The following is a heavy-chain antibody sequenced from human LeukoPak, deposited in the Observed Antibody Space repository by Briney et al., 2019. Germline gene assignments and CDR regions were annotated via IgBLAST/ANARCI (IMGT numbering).Heavy chain of an antibody. CDR3: ARDSYSSSWYSYYYYYYMDV. V-gene: IGHV1-18*01. D-gene: IGHD6-13*01. J-gene: IGHJ6*03. CDR1: GYTFTSYG. Sequence: ASVKVSCKASGYTFTSYGISWVRQAPGQGLEWMGWISAYNGNTNYAQKLQGRVTMTTDTSTSTAYMELRSLRSDDTAVYYCARDSYSSSWYSYYYYYYMDVWGKGTTVTISS. CDR2: ISAYNGNT.